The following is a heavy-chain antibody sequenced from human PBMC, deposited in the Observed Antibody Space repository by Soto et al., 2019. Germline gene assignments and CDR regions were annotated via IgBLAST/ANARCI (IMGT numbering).Heavy chain of an antibody. V-gene: IGHV3-23*01. J-gene: IGHJ4*02. CDR3: AKGGLRSGRDY. D-gene: IGHD1-26*01. CDR1: GFTFINYA. CDR2: LRGGGANT. Sequence: EVQLLESGGGLVQPGGYLRLSCAASGFTFINYAMSWVRQAPGEGLEWVSTLRGGGANTYYAGSVRGRFTISRDNSKNTLYLQLNSLRAEDTAVYYCAKGGLRSGRDYCGQGTLVTVSS.